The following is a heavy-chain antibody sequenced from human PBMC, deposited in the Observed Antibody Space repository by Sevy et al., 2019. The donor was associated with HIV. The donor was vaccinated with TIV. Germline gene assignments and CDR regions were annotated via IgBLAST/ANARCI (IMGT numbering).Heavy chain of an antibody. CDR3: ARDLIVPTGMFYYGMDV. J-gene: IGHJ6*02. CDR1: GFTFSTYW. Sequence: GGSLRLSCAASGFTFSTYWMSWVRQAPGKGLRWVASIKQDESEKNYVDSVKGRFTISRDNAKNSLALQMNSLRAEDTAVYYCARDLIVPTGMFYYGMDVWGQGTTVTVSS. V-gene: IGHV3-7*01. D-gene: IGHD2-2*01. CDR2: IKQDESEK.